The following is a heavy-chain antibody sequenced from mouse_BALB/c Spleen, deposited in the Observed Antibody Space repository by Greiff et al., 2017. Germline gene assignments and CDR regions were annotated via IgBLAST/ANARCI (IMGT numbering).Heavy chain of an antibody. V-gene: IGHV1-14*01. CDR2: INPYNDGT. J-gene: IGHJ2*01. CDR3: ARGAYGSSSYCFDY. D-gene: IGHD1-1*01. Sequence: QLQQSGPELVKPGASVKMSCKASGYTFNSYVMHWVKQKPGQGLEWIGYINPYNDGTKYNEKFKGKATLTSDKSSSTAYMELSSLTSEDSAFYYCARGAYGSSSYCFDYWGQGTTLTVSS. CDR1: GYTFNSYV.